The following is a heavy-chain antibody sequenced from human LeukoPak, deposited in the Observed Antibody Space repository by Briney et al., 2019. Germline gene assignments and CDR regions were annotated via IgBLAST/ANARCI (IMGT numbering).Heavy chain of an antibody. CDR3: ARGSRNIVVVPAAIIDAFDI. V-gene: IGHV3-21*01. D-gene: IGHD2-2*02. Sequence: GGSLRLSCAASGFIFSSYSMNWVRQAPGKWLELVSSISSRSSYIYYADSVKGPFTISRDNAKNSLYLQMNSLRAEDTAVYYCARGSRNIVVVPAAIIDAFDIWGQGTMVTVSS. CDR2: ISSRSSYI. J-gene: IGHJ3*02. CDR1: GFIFSSYS.